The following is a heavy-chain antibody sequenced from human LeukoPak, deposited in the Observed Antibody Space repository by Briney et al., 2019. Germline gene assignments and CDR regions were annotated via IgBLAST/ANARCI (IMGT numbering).Heavy chain of an antibody. D-gene: IGHD3-10*01. CDR2: ISFDGSNK. J-gene: IGHJ4*02. CDR3: ARASRGSGSYPVFDY. Sequence: PGGTLRLSCAASGLTFSSYGMSWVRQAPGKGLEWVAVISFDGSNKYYADSVKGRFTISRDNSKNTLYLQMNSLRAEDTAVYYCARASRGSGSYPVFDYWGQGTLVTVSS. V-gene: IGHV3-30*05. CDR1: GLTFSSYG.